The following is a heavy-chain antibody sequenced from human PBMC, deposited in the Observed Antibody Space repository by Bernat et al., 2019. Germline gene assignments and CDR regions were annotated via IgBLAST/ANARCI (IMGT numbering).Heavy chain of an antibody. Sequence: QVQLQQWGAGLLKPSETLSLTCAVYGGSFSGYYWSWIRQPPGKGLEWIGEINHSGSTNYNPSLKSRVTISVDTSKNQFSLKLSSVTAVDTAVYYCARGSLPYSSGWYRLRRTGIDYWGQGTLVTVSS. V-gene: IGHV4-34*01. CDR2: INHSGST. J-gene: IGHJ4*02. CDR1: GGSFSGYY. CDR3: ARGSLPYSSGWYRLRRTGIDY. D-gene: IGHD6-19*01.